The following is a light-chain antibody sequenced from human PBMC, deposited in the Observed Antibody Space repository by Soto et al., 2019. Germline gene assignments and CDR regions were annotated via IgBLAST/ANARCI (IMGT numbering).Light chain of an antibody. CDR3: CSYAGNYTFV. J-gene: IGLJ2*01. Sequence: QSALTQPRSVSGSPGQSVTISCTGTSSDVGGYNYVSWYQQHPGKAPKLMSYAVSNRPSGVPDRFSGSKPGNTASLSTSGLQAEDEAVCSSCSYAGNYTFVFGGATKRTVL. V-gene: IGLV2-11*01. CDR1: SSDVGGYNY. CDR2: AVS.